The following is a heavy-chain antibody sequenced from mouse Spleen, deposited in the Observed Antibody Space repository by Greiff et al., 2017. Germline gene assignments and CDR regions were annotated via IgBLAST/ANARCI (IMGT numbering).Heavy chain of an antibody. CDR2: ISSGGSYT. D-gene: IGHD1-1*01. CDR1: GFTFSSYG. CDR3: ARWDYYGSSYWYFDV. V-gene: IGHV5-6*01. Sequence: EVQRVESGGDLVKPGGSLKLSCAASGFTFSSYGMSWVRQTPDKRLEWVATISSGGSYTYYPDSVKGRFTISRDNAKNTLYLQMSSLKSEDTAMYYCARWDYYGSSYWYFDVWGAGTTVTVSS. J-gene: IGHJ1*01.